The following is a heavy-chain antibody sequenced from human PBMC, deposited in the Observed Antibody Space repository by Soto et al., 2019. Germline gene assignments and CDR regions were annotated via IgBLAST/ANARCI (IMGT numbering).Heavy chain of an antibody. J-gene: IGHJ5*02. CDR3: ERGAKYYDILTGYYREGWFDP. CDR2: INHSGST. CDR1: GGSFSGYY. D-gene: IGHD3-9*01. Sequence: SETLALTCAVYGGSFSGYYGIWIRQPPGKGLEWIGEINHSGSTNYNPSLKSRVTISVDTSKNQFSLKMSSVTAADTAVYYCERGAKYYDILTGYYREGWFDPWGQRTLVTVSS. V-gene: IGHV4-34*01.